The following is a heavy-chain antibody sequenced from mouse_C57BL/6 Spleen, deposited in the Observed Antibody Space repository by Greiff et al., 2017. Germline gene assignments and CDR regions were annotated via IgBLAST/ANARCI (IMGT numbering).Heavy chain of an antibody. V-gene: IGHV1-59*01. J-gene: IGHJ4*01. CDR1: GYTFTSYW. Sequence: VQLQQPGAELVRPGTSVKLSCKASGYTFTSYWMHWVKQRPGQGLEWIGVIDPSDSYTNYNQKFKGKATLTVDTSSSTAYMQLSSLTSEDSAVYYCARTGGDYAMDYWGQGTSVTVSS. CDR2: IDPSDSYT. CDR3: ARTGGDYAMDY.